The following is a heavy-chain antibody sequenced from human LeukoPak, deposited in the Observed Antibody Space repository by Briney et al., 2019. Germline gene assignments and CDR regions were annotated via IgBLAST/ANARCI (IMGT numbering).Heavy chain of an antibody. J-gene: IGHJ4*02. D-gene: IGHD3-22*01. CDR2: INQDGSEK. CDR1: GFTLITYW. Sequence: GGSLRLSCAASGFTLITYWMTWVRQAPGKGLEWVANINQDGSEKHYVGSVKGRFAISRDNVRNSLYLQMNSLRAEDTAVYYCARSLIVVVITQSFDYWGQGTLVTVSS. CDR3: ARSLIVVVITQSFDY. V-gene: IGHV3-7*01.